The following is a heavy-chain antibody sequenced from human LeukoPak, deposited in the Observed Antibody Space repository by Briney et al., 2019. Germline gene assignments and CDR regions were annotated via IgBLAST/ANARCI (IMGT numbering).Heavy chain of an antibody. J-gene: IGHJ6*02. CDR3: AKFTGITIYYGMDV. D-gene: IGHD1-7*01. Sequence: GGSLRLSCAASGFTFTICAMSWVRQAPGKGLEWVSGITGSGGTKYYAGSVKGRFTISRDNSRNTLYLQMNSLRAEDTAVYYCAKFTGITIYYGMDVWGRGTTVTVSS. V-gene: IGHV3-23*01. CDR1: GFTFTICA. CDR2: ITGSGGTK.